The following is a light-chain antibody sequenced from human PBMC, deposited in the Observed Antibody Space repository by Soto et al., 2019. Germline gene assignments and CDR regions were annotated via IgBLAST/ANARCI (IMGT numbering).Light chain of an antibody. V-gene: IGLV2-23*02. Sequence: QSALTQPASVSGSPGQSITISCTGTSIDVGSYNLVSWYQQHPGKAPKLIISEVSKRPSGISDRFSGSKSGSTASLTISWLQAEDEADYYCCSYAGTSPHSVFGVGTQLNVL. CDR3: CSYAGTSPHSV. J-gene: IGLJ7*01. CDR2: EVS. CDR1: SIDVGSYNL.